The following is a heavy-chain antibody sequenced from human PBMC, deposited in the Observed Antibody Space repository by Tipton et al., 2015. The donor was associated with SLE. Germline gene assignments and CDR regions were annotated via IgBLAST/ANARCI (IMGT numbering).Heavy chain of an antibody. Sequence: TLSLTCTVSGASVSSFCWNWIRQSPGKGLEWIACVCNSVSTNYDPSLQSRGTISVDPSKNPFSLELTSVTAADTAVYYCARQRLRLLSPLDAWGQGTTVTVSS. CDR1: GASVSSFC. J-gene: IGHJ6*02. CDR2: VCNSVST. CDR3: ARQRLRLLSPLDA. D-gene: IGHD3-10*01. V-gene: IGHV4-59*08.